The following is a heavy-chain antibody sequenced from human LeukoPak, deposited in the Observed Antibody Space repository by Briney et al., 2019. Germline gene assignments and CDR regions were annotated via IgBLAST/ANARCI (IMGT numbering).Heavy chain of an antibody. Sequence: PGGSLRLSCAASGFTFSSYGIHWVRQAPGKGLEWMVFIQYDGNYEKYAESVRGRVTISRDNSKNTLYLQMNSLRAEDTAVYYCAKGGSPGSSGWFDYWGQGTLVTVSS. D-gene: IGHD1-26*01. V-gene: IGHV3-30*02. CDR2: IQYDGNYE. J-gene: IGHJ4*02. CDR3: AKGGSPGSSGWFDY. CDR1: GFTFSSYG.